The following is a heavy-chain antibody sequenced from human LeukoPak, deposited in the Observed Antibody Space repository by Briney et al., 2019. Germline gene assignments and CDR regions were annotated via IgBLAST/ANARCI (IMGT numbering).Heavy chain of an antibody. D-gene: IGHD5-18*01. V-gene: IGHV1-46*01. Sequence: ASVKVSCKASGYTFTSYYMHWVRQAPGQGLEWMGIINPSGGSTSYAQKFQGRVTMTRDTSTSTVYMELGSLRSEDTAVYYCARERGYSYGYYYYYCMDVWGKGTTVTVSS. CDR2: INPSGGST. CDR3: ARERGYSYGYYYYYCMDV. CDR1: GYTFTSYY. J-gene: IGHJ6*03.